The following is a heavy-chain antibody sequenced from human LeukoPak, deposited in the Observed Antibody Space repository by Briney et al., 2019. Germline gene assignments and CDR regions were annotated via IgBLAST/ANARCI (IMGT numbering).Heavy chain of an antibody. J-gene: IGHJ6*02. V-gene: IGHV4-39*07. CDR2: INYSGNT. CDR1: GGSISNRNYY. CDR3: ARVNTIAGDLWYYYGMDV. Sequence: SETLSLTCTVSGGSISNRNYYWGWVRQPPGKGLEWVGSINYSGNTHYNPSLKSRVTISVDTSKNQFSLKLSSVTAADTAVYYCARVNTIAGDLWYYYGMDVWGQGTTVTVSS. D-gene: IGHD3-3*01.